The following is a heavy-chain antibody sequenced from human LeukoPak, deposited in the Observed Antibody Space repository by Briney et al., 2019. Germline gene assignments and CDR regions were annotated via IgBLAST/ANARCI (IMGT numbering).Heavy chain of an antibody. J-gene: IGHJ5*02. Sequence: PSETLSLTCTVSGGSISSSSYYWGWIRQPPGKGLEWIGSIYYSGSTYYNPSLKSRVTISVDTSKNQFSLKLSSVTAADTAVYYCARVKYGSGSRWLPFDPWGQGTLVTVSS. D-gene: IGHD3-10*01. V-gene: IGHV4-39*01. CDR1: GGSISSSSYY. CDR2: IYYSGST. CDR3: ARVKYGSGSRWLPFDP.